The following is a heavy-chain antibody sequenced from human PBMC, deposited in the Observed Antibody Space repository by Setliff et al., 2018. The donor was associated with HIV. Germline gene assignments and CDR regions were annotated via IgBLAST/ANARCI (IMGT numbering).Heavy chain of an antibody. CDR1: GFTFSSYA. CDR2: ISYDGSNK. D-gene: IGHD3-10*01. J-gene: IGHJ4*02. CDR3: ARGDNFGSGTYYKEIYNFDY. V-gene: IGHV3-30-3*01. Sequence: GGSLRLSCAASGFTFSSYAMHWVRQAPGKGLEWVAVISYDGSNKYYADSAKGRFTISRDNAKNTVYLQMNRLRAEDTAVFYCARGDNFGSGTYYKEIYNFDYWGPGILVTVSS.